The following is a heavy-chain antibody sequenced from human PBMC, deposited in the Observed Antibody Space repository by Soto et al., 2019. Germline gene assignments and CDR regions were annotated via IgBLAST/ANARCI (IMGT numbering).Heavy chain of an antibody. V-gene: IGHV1-8*01. J-gene: IGHJ6*02. Sequence: QVQLVQSGAEVKKPGASVKVSCKASGYIFSSQDINWVRQATGQGLEWMGWMNPNSGDTGFAQKFQGRVTMTRDTSLSTAYMEVSSLRSEDTAVYYCARGRSGSYYRPGYQYYGLDVWGHGTTVTVSS. CDR2: MNPNSGDT. CDR1: GYIFSSQD. CDR3: ARGRSGSYYRPGYQYYGLDV. D-gene: IGHD1-26*01.